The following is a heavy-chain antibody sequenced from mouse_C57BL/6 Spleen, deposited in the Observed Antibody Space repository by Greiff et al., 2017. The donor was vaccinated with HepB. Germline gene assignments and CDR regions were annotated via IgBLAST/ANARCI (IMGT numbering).Heavy chain of an antibody. CDR1: GYAFTNYL. CDR3: ARGVDFDY. CDR2: INPGSGGT. J-gene: IGHJ2*01. V-gene: IGHV1-54*01. Sequence: QVQLQQSGAELVRPGTSVKVSCKASGYAFTNYLIEWVKQRPGQGLEWIGVINPGSGGTNYNEKFKGKATLTADKSSSTAYMQRSSLTSEDSAVYFCARGVDFDYWGQGTTLTVSS.